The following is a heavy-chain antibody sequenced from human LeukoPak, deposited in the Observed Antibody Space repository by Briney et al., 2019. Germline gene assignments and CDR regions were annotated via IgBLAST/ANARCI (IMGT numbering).Heavy chain of an antibody. CDR3: ARGSLASEYSSRDYYYGMDV. D-gene: IGHD6-6*01. CDR2: IISSSSYI. J-gene: IGHJ6*02. CDR1: GFTFSSYS. Sequence: GGSLRLSCAASGFTFSSYSMNWVRQAPGKGLEWVSSIISSSSYIYYADSVKGRFTISRDNAKNSLYLQMNSLRAEDTAVYYCARGSLASEYSSRDYYYGMDVWGQGTTVTVSS. V-gene: IGHV3-21*01.